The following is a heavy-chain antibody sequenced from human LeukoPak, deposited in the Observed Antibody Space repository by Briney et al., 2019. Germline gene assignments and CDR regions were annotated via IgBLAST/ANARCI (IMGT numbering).Heavy chain of an antibody. V-gene: IGHV5-51*01. Sequence: GESLKISCQASGYTFTTSWIGWVRQMPEKGLEYMGIIYPGDSDTRYSPSFQGQVTISADKSISTAYMQWNSLKASDTAMYYCARLGYCSSGGCFSRGYFQDWGQGTLVTVSS. D-gene: IGHD2-15*01. CDR3: ARLGYCSSGGCFSRGYFQD. CDR2: IYPGDSDT. CDR1: GYTFTTSW. J-gene: IGHJ1*01.